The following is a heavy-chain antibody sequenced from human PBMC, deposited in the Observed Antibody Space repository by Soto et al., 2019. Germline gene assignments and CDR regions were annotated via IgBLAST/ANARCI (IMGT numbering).Heavy chain of an antibody. V-gene: IGHV3-15*01. CDR2: IKSKSDGETA. J-gene: IGHJ4*02. Sequence: KPGGSLRLSCAASGLTFSNVWMTWVRRAPGKGLEWVGRIKSKSDGETADVAAPVKARFTISRDDSKNTVFLEMNSLKSEDTALYYCAITAMINRDSSTSFDYWGRGTQVTVSS. D-gene: IGHD5-18*01. CDR1: GLTFSNVW. CDR3: AITAMINRDSSTSFDY.